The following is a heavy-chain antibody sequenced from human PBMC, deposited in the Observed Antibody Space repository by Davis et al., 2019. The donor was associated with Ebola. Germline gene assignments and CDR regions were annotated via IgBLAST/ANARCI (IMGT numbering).Heavy chain of an antibody. Sequence: SGPTLVKPTQTLTLTCTFSGFSLSTSGVGVGWIRQPPGKALEWLALIYWDDDKRYSPSLKSRLTITKDTPKNQVVLTKANMDPVDTATYYCAHPPGTIFGSSRVYFDNWGQGTLVTGSS. D-gene: IGHD3-3*01. CDR1: GFSLSTSGVG. V-gene: IGHV2-5*02. CDR3: AHPPGTIFGSSRVYFDN. CDR2: IYWDDDK. J-gene: IGHJ4*02.